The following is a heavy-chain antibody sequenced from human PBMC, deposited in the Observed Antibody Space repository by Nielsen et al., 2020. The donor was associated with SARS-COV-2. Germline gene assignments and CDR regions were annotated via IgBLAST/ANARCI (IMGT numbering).Heavy chain of an antibody. J-gene: IGHJ6*02. CDR1: GFTFSSFN. CDR3: AKVPYDFWSGYPVYYYYGMDV. D-gene: IGHD3-3*01. CDR2: ISGSGGST. Sequence: GGSLRLSCAASGFTFSSFNMSWVRQAPGKGLEWVSAISGSGGSTYYADSVKGRFTISRDNSKNTLYLQMNSLRAEDTAVYYCAKVPYDFWSGYPVYYYYGMDVWGQGTTVTVSS. V-gene: IGHV3-23*01.